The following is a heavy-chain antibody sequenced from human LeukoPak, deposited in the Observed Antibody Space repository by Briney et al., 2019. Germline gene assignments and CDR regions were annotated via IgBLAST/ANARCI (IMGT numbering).Heavy chain of an antibody. D-gene: IGHD6-13*01. V-gene: IGHV3-23*01. CDR1: EFTFSSYA. CDR3: ARPLSGDSSSSPDY. Sequence: PGGSLRLSCAASEFTFSSYAMAWVRQAPGKGLECVSAISGSGGSTYYAGSVKGRFTISRDNSKNTLYLQMKSLRAEDTAVYYCARPLSGDSSSSPDYWGQGTLVTVSS. CDR2: ISGSGGST. J-gene: IGHJ4*02.